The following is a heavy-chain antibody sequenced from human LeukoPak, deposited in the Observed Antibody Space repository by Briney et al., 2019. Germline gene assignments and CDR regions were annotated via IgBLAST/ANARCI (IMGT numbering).Heavy chain of an antibody. J-gene: IGHJ4*02. Sequence: ASVKVSCQASGYTFITYGISWVRQTPGQGLEWLGWTSAYNGDTNYAQKIRGRVTMTTDTSTNTAYMELRSLRSDDTAVYYCARDEVGGVKYWGQGTLVTVSS. V-gene: IGHV1-18*01. CDR3: ARDEVGGVKY. D-gene: IGHD3-16*01. CDR1: GYTFITYG. CDR2: TSAYNGDT.